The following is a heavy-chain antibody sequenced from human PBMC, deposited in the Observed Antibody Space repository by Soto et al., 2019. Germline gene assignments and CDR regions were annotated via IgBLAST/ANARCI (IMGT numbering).Heavy chain of an antibody. CDR1: GYTFTGYY. V-gene: IGHV1-2*02. J-gene: IGHJ6*02. CDR3: ARSSGWFSYYHYYGMDV. CDR2: IDPNSGGT. Sequence: ASVKVSCKASGYTFTGYYMHWVRQAPGQGLEWMGWIDPNSGGTNYAQKFQGRVTMTRDTSISTAYMELSRLRSDDTAVYYCARSSGWFSYYHYYGMDVWGQGTTVTVSS. D-gene: IGHD6-19*01.